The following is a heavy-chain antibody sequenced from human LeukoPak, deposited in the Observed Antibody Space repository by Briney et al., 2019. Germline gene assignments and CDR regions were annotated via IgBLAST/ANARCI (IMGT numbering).Heavy chain of an antibody. CDR1: GGSISSYY. D-gene: IGHD2-2*01. V-gene: IGHV4-4*07. J-gene: IGHJ5*02. Sequence: SETLSLTCTVSGGSISSYYWSWVRQPAGKGLEWIGRIYTSGSTNYNPSLKSRVTMSVDTSKNQFSLKLSSVTAADTAVYYCARDVPNSIVVVPAAKGTPTPNWFDPWGQGTLVTVSS. CDR3: ARDVPNSIVVVPAAKGTPTPNWFDP. CDR2: IYTSGST.